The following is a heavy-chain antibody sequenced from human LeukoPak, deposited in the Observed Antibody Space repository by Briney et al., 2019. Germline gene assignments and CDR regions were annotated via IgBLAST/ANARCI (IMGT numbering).Heavy chain of an antibody. D-gene: IGHD6-13*01. CDR2: INPNTGGT. V-gene: IGHV1-2*02. CDR3: ARQRVAAAGPNWFDP. Sequence: ASVKVSCKASGYTFTGSYMHWVRQAPGQGLEWMGWINPNTGGTNYAQQFQGRVTMTRDTSISTAYMELSRLKSDDTAVYYCARQRVAAAGPNWFDPWGQGILVTVS. J-gene: IGHJ5*02. CDR1: GYTFTGSY.